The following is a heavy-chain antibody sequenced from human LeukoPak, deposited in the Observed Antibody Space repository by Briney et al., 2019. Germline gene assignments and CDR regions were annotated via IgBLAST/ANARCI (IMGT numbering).Heavy chain of an antibody. CDR2: MYYSGST. CDR1: GGSISSSSYY. V-gene: IGHV4-39*01. CDR3: ARHSSLRTFDY. J-gene: IGHJ4*02. D-gene: IGHD1-1*01. Sequence: SETLSLTCAVSGGSISSSSYYWGWIRQPPGKGLEWIGSMYYSGSTYYNPSLKSRVTISVDTSKNQFSLRLSSVTAADTALYYCARHSSLRTFDYWGQGTLVTVSS.